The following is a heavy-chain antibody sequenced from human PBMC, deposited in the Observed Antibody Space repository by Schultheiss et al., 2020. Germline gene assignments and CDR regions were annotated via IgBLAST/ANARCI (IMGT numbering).Heavy chain of an antibody. CDR2: IWYDGSNK. J-gene: IGHJ1*01. Sequence: GGSLRLSCAASGFTFSSYAMHWVRQAPGKGLEWVAVIWYDGSNKYYADSVKGRFTISRDNSKNTLYLQMNSLRTEDTAVYYCAKEGDYSGNSGSFHHWGHGTLVTVSS. CDR1: GFTFSSYA. V-gene: IGHV3-30*02. CDR3: AKEGDYSGNSGSFHH. D-gene: IGHD4-23*01.